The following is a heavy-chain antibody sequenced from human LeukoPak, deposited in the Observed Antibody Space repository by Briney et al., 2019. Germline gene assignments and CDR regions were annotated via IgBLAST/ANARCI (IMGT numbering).Heavy chain of an antibody. D-gene: IGHD6-19*01. J-gene: IGHJ3*02. CDR3: AKEYSSGWYRGVALDAFDI. CDR1: GYTFTSYY. Sequence: GASVKVSCKASGYTFTSYYMHGVRQAPGQGLEWMGIINPSGGSTSYAQKFQGRVTMTRDMSTSTVYMELSSLRSEDTAVYYCAKEYSSGWYRGVALDAFDIWGQGTMVTVSS. CDR2: INPSGGST. V-gene: IGHV1-46*01.